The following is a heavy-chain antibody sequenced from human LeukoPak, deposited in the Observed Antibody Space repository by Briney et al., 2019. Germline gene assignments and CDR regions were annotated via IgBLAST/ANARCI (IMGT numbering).Heavy chain of an antibody. CDR3: ARGTIAAAGYYYFDY. J-gene: IGHJ4*02. V-gene: IGHV3-23*01. CDR1: GFTFSSHA. CDR2: ISASGAGGT. D-gene: IGHD6-13*01. Sequence: PGGSLRLSCGASGFTFSSHAMSWVRQAPGKGLEWVSVISASGAGGTYYADSVKGRFTISRDNSKNTLYLQMNSLRAEDTAVYYCARGTIAAAGYYYFDYWGQGTQVTVSS.